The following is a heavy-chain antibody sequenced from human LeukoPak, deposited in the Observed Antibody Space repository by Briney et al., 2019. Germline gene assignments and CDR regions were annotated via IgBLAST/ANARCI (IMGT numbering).Heavy chain of an antibody. CDR3: ARDLKSVGDY. D-gene: IGHD1-26*01. CDR1: GYTFTSYG. J-gene: IGHJ4*02. Sequence: ASVKLSCKASGYTFTSYGISWVRQAPGQGLEWMGGISAYNGNTNNAQKLQRRVTMTTDTSTSTAYMELRSLRSDDTAVYYCARDLKSVGDYWGQGTLVTVSS. CDR2: ISAYNGNT. V-gene: IGHV1-18*01.